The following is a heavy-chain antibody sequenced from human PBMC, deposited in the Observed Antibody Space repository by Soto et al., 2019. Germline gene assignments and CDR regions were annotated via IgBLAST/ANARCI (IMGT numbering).Heavy chain of an antibody. CDR2: IIPIFGTA. V-gene: IGHV1-69*01. CDR1: GGTFSSYA. J-gene: IGHJ5*02. Sequence: QVQLVQSVAEVKKPGSSVKVSCKASGGTFSSYAISWVRQAPGQGLEWMGGIIPIFGTANYAQKFQGSVTITADESTSTAYMELSSLRSEDTAVYYCAREVMAHGCFDPWGQGTLVTVSS. D-gene: IGHD3-16*01. CDR3: AREVMAHGCFDP.